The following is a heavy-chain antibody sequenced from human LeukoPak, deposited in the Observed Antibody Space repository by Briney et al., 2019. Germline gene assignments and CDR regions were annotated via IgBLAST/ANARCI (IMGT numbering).Heavy chain of an antibody. V-gene: IGHV3-21*01. J-gene: IGHJ4*02. CDR2: ITSPVGRI. CDR1: GFTFSTYS. Sequence: GGSLRLSCRASGFTFSTYSMIWVRQAPGKGLEWVSSITSPVGRIYYADSLKGRITISRDNARSTLYLHMNSLRAEDTAVYYCATDRRSSDWYGLDDRGQGILVTVSS. D-gene: IGHD6-19*01. CDR3: ATDRRSSDWYGLDD.